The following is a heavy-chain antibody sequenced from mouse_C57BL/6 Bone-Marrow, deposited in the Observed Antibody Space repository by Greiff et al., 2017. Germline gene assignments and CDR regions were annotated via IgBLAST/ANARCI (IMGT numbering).Heavy chain of an antibody. CDR1: GFNIKDDY. CDR3: PAFYCNGAY. V-gene: IGHV14-4*01. Sequence: EVQLQQSGAELVRPGASVKLSCTASGFNIKDDYMHWVKQRPEQGLEWIGWIDPENGDTEYAAKFQGKATITTDPSSNTAYLQLGSLTSEDTAVFFCPAFYCNGAYWGPGTLVTVSA. CDR2: IDPENGDT. D-gene: IGHD2-10*01. J-gene: IGHJ3*01.